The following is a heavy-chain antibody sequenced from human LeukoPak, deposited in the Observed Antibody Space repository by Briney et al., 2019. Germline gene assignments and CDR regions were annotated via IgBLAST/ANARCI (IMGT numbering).Heavy chain of an antibody. CDR1: GFTFSSYA. D-gene: IGHD4-17*01. CDR3: ARNGYGDRYFDY. Sequence: PGGSLRLSCAASGFTFSSYAMSWVRQAPGKGLEWVSTISGRGGSTFYADSVKGRFTISRDNSKNALYLQMNSLRAEDTAVYYCARNGYGDRYFDYWGQGTLVTVSS. J-gene: IGHJ4*02. CDR2: ISGRGGST. V-gene: IGHV3-23*01.